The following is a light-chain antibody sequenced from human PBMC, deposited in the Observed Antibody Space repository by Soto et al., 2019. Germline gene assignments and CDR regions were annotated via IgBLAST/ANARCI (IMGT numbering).Light chain of an antibody. CDR1: IGSKL. Sequence: SYELTQPPSASVAPGQTARITCGGNIGSKLVHWYQQKPGQAPVLVVYDDDRPSGIPERFSGFNSGNTATLTISRVEAGDEADYYCQVWDSISDVGVFGTGTKLTVL. J-gene: IGLJ1*01. CDR3: QVWDSISDVGV. V-gene: IGLV3-21*02. CDR2: DD.